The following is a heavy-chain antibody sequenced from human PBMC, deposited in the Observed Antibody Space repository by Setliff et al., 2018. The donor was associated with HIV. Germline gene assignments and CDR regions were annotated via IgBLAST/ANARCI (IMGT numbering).Heavy chain of an antibody. D-gene: IGHD3-3*01. CDR1: GVSFNNYA. CDR3: TRGQRLTIFGVVIRRDWFDP. CDR2: ISGGGGGT. J-gene: IGHJ5*02. V-gene: IGHV3-23*01. Sequence: GGSLRLSCAASGVSFNNYAMSWVRQAPGKGLEWVSAISGGGGGTNYADSVRGRFTISRDNSNNTLYLHMNNLGADDTAVYYCTRGQRLTIFGVVIRRDWFDPWGQGTLVTVSS.